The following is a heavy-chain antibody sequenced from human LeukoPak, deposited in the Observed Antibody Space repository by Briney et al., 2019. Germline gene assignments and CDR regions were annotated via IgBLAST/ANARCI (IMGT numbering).Heavy chain of an antibody. Sequence: GASVKVSCKASGYTFTSYHMHWVRQAPGQGLEWMGIINPSGGTTNYAQKFRGRVTMTRDMSTSTAYMELSRLRSDDTAVYYCARENKQLVRWAYWGQGTLVTVSS. D-gene: IGHD6-13*01. CDR2: INPSGGTT. CDR3: ARENKQLVRWAY. J-gene: IGHJ4*02. CDR1: GYTFTSYH. V-gene: IGHV1-46*01.